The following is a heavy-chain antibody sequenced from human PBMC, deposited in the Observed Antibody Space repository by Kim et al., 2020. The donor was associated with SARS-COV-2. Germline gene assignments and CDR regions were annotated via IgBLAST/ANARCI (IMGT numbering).Heavy chain of an antibody. Sequence: GGSLRLSCAASGFTFSSYWMHWVRQVPGKGLEWVSRINPDGGDTSYVDSVKGRFTISRDNAKDTLFLQMNSLRSGDTAVYYCATGFIDGRGGNSDWGQGTLVTVSS. V-gene: IGHV3-74*01. CDR2: INPDGGDT. D-gene: IGHD2-21*02. CDR3: ATGFIDGRGGNSD. J-gene: IGHJ4*02. CDR1: GFTFSSYW.